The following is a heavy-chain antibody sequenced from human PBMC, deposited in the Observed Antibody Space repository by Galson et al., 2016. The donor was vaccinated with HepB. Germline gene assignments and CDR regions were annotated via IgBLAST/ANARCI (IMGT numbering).Heavy chain of an antibody. CDR1: GFTFSDYY. CDR3: ARYDSRYYGLDV. CDR2: ISGDTIDT. V-gene: IGHV3-11*06. J-gene: IGHJ6*02. D-gene: IGHD1-1*01. Sequence: SLRLSCAASGFTFSDYYRSWIRQAPGQGLEWVSYISGDTIDTTYADSVKGRFTNPRGNARNSLFLQRDSLSVEDTAVYYCARYDSRYYGLDVLGQGTTVTVSS.